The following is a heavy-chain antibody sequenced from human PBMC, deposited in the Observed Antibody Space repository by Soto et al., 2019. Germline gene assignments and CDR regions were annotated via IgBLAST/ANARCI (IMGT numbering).Heavy chain of an antibody. CDR2: IIPIFGTA. J-gene: IGHJ6*02. CDR1: GGTFSSYA. V-gene: IGHV1-69*01. D-gene: IGHD2-2*01. CDR3: ARHCSSTSCSPYYYYYGMDV. Sequence: QVQLVQSGAEVKKPGSSVKVSCKASGGTFSSYAISWVRQAPGQGLEWMGGIIPIFGTANYAQKFQGRVTITADESTGTAYMELSSLRSEDTAVYYCARHCSSTSCSPYYYYYGMDVWGQGTTVTVSS.